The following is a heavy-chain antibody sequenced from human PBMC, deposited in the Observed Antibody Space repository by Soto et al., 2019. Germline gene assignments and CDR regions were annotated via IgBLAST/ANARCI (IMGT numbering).Heavy chain of an antibody. V-gene: IGHV3-30*18. J-gene: IGHJ4*02. CDR1: GFTFSNYG. D-gene: IGHD5-12*01. Sequence: QVQLVESGGGVVQPGRSLRLSCAASGFTFSNYGMHWVRQAPGKGLEWVAVISYDGSNKYYAYSVKGRFTISRDNSKNTLYLQMNCLRAEDTAVYYCAKGNIVATIGPDYFDYWGQGTLVAVSS. CDR3: AKGNIVATIGPDYFDY. CDR2: ISYDGSNK.